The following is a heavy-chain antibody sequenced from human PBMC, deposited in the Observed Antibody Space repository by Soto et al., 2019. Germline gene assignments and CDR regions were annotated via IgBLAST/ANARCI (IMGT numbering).Heavy chain of an antibody. CDR1: GGTFSSYA. D-gene: IGHD2-15*01. CDR3: ASGDLEYCSGGSCYATVGMDV. CDR2: IIPILGTA. Sequence: GASVKVSCKASGGTFSSYAISWVRQAPGQGLEWMGGIIPILGTANYAQKFQGRVTITADESTSTAYMELSSLISEDTAVYYCASGDLEYCSGGSCYATVGMDVWGQGTTVTVSS. J-gene: IGHJ6*02. V-gene: IGHV1-69*13.